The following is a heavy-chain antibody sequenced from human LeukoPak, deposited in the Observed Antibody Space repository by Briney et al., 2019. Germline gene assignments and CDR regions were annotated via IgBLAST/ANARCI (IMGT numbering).Heavy chain of an antibody. Sequence: GRSLRLSCAASGFTFDDYAMHWVRQVPGKGLEWVSGISWNSGSIGYADSVKGRFTISRDSAKNSLYLKMNSLRAEDTALYYCAKGNSGSFFLIDNWGQGTLVTVSS. CDR2: ISWNSGSI. CDR3: AKGNSGSFFLIDN. CDR1: GFTFDDYA. J-gene: IGHJ4*02. D-gene: IGHD1-26*01. V-gene: IGHV3-9*01.